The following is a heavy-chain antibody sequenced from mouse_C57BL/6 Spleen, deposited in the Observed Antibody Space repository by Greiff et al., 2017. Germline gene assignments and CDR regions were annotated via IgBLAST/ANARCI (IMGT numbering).Heavy chain of an antibody. CDR2: IDPANGNT. V-gene: IGHV14-3*01. CDR3: ADGNYLDY. J-gene: IGHJ2*01. Sequence: EVKLQESVAELVRPGASVKLSCTASGFHIKNTYMHWVKQRPEQGLEWIGRIDPANGNTKYAPKFQGKATITADTASNTAYLQLSSLTSEDTAIYYCADGNYLDYWGQGTTLTVSS. CDR1: GFHIKNTY. D-gene: IGHD2-1*01.